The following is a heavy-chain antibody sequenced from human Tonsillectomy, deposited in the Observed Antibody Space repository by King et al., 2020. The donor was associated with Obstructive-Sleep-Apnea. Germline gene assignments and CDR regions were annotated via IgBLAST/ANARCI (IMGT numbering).Heavy chain of an antibody. CDR2: TSYDGGNK. CDR3: QRYCTSTSCNDSP. CDR1: GFTFSHYA. J-gene: IGHJ5*02. D-gene: IGHD2-2*01. Sequence: VQLVESGGGVVQPGRSLRLSCAASGFTFSHYAMHWVRQAPGKGLEWVAVTSYDGGNKNYADSVKGRFTISRDNSKNTLYLHMNSLRAEDTAVNYCQRYCTSTSCNDSPWGQGTLVTVSS. V-gene: IGHV3-30*01.